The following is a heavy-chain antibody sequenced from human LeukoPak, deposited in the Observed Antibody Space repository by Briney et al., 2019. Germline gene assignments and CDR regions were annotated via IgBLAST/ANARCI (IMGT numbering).Heavy chain of an antibody. D-gene: IGHD2/OR15-2a*01. CDR1: GYTFPSYF. Sequence: GASVKVSCKASGYTFPSYFMHWVRQAPGQGLEWMGIINPSGGSTSYTQKFQGRVTMTRDTSTTTVYMELSSLRSQDTAVYYCARHKEVGDYYYFDYWGQGTLVTVSS. CDR3: ARHKEVGDYYYFDY. CDR2: INPSGGST. V-gene: IGHV1-46*01. J-gene: IGHJ4*02.